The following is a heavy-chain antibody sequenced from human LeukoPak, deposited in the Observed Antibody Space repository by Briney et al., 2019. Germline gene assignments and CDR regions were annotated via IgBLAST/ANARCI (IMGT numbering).Heavy chain of an antibody. Sequence: GGSLRLSCAASGFAFSSYGMSWVRQAPEKGLEWVSAISGSGGSTYFGHSVKGRFSISRDNSNNTLYLQMNSLRAEDTAVYYCAKRTGRDTREYWGQGTLVTVSS. V-gene: IGHV3-23*01. D-gene: IGHD5-18*01. CDR2: ISGSGGST. CDR1: GFAFSSYG. CDR3: AKRTGRDTREY. J-gene: IGHJ4*02.